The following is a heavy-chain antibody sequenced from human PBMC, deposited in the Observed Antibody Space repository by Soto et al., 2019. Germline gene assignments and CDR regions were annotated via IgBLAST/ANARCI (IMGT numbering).Heavy chain of an antibody. J-gene: IGHJ4*02. D-gene: IGHD6-19*01. Sequence: QVQLVQSGAEEKKPGASVKVSCKASGYTFTGYAMPWVRQAPGQRLEWMGWINAGNGNTKYSQKFQGRVTITRDTSASTAYMELSSLRSEDTAVFYCARAVAVPADFDYWGQGTLVTVPS. CDR3: ARAVAVPADFDY. CDR2: INAGNGNT. CDR1: GYTFTGYA. V-gene: IGHV1-3*05.